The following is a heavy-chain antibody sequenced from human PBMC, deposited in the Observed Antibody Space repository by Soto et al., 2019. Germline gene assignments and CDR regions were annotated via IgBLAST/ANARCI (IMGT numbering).Heavy chain of an antibody. J-gene: IGHJ5*02. CDR3: ARSRVAAERPPSENGWPP. Sequence: SETLSLTCIVSGDSISSYHWNWLRQPPGKGLEWIGRIAYTGSTVYSPSLKNRVTISVDTSKNQFSLKLNSVTAADTAVYFCARSRVAAERPPSENGWPPSGQGTRVTV. CDR2: IAYTGST. D-gene: IGHD6-13*01. CDR1: GDSISSYH. V-gene: IGHV4-59*08.